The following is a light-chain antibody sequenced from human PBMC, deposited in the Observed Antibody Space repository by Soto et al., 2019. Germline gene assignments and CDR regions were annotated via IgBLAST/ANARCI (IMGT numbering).Light chain of an antibody. CDR3: QQSYSTLGLT. CDR2: AAS. Sequence: DIQMTQSPSSLSASVGDRVTIICRASQSITSYLNWYQQKPGKAPKLLIYAASSLQSGVPSRFSGSGSGTDFTLTISSLQPEDFATYYCQQSYSTLGLTFGGGTKVEIK. V-gene: IGKV1-39*01. CDR1: QSITSY. J-gene: IGKJ4*01.